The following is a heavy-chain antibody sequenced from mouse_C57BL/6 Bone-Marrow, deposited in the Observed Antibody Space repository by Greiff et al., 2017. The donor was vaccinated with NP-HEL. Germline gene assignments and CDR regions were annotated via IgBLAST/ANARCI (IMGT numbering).Heavy chain of an antibody. V-gene: IGHV1-43*01. Sequence: EVQLQQSGPELVKPGASVKISCKASGYSFTGYYMHWVKQSSEKSLEWIGEINPSTGGTSYNQKFKGKATLTVDKSSSTAYMQLKSLTSEDSAVYYCARRSNYVWYFDVWGTGTTVTVSS. CDR2: INPSTGGT. CDR1: GYSFTGYY. J-gene: IGHJ1*03. CDR3: ARRSNYVWYFDV. D-gene: IGHD2-5*01.